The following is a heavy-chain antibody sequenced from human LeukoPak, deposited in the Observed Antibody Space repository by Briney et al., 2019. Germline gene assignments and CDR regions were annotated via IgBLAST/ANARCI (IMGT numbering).Heavy chain of an antibody. CDR3: AIFIAVAGTRHFDY. J-gene: IGHJ4*02. V-gene: IGHV4-34*01. CDR1: GGSFIGYY. D-gene: IGHD6-19*01. CDR2: INHSGST. Sequence: SETLSLTCAVYGGSFIGYYWSWIRQPPGKGLEWIGEINHSGSTNYNPSLKSRVTISVDTSKNQFSLKLSSVTAADTAVYYCAIFIAVAGTRHFDYWGQGTLVTVSS.